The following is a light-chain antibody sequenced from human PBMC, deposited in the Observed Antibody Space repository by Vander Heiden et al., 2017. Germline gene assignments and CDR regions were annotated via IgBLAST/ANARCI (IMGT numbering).Light chain of an antibody. CDR1: KLGDKY. V-gene: IGLV3-1*01. Sequence: SYELTQPPSVSVSPGQTASITCSGDKLGDKYACWYQQKPGQSPVPVIYQDNKRPSGIPERFSGSNSGNTATLTISGTQAMDEADYYCQAWDSSTAVFGGGTKLTVL. J-gene: IGLJ2*01. CDR2: QDN. CDR3: QAWDSSTAV.